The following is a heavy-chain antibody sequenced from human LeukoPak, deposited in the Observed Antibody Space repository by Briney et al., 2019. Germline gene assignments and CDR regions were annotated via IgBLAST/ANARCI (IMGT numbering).Heavy chain of an antibody. CDR1: GYTFTSYY. CDR2: INPSGGST. D-gene: IGHD2-15*01. Sequence: ASVKVSCKASGYTFTSYYMHWVRRAPGQGRVWMGMINPSGGSTSYAQKFQGRVTMTRDTSTSTVYMELSSLRSEDTAVYYGARDLGIVVVVAATPGVDYWGQGTLVTVSS. CDR3: ARDLGIVVVVAATPGVDY. V-gene: IGHV1-46*01. J-gene: IGHJ4*02.